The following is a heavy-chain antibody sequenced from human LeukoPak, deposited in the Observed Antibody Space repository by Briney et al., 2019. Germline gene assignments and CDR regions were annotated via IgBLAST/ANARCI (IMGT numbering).Heavy chain of an antibody. Sequence: SAKVSCTASGGTFSSYAISWVRQAPGQGLEWMGRIIPILGIANYAQKFQGRVTITADKSTSTAYMELSSLRSEDTAVYYCARNYGDYGHFDYWGQGTLVTVSS. CDR1: GGTFSSYA. CDR2: IIPILGIA. J-gene: IGHJ4*02. D-gene: IGHD4-17*01. CDR3: ARNYGDYGHFDY. V-gene: IGHV1-69*04.